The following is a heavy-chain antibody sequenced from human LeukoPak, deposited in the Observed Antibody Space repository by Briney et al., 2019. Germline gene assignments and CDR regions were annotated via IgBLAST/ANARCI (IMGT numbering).Heavy chain of an antibody. D-gene: IGHD4-23*01. J-gene: IGHJ3*01. Sequence: SSETLSLTCTVSGGSISSYYWSWFRQPPGKGLEWIGYIYYSGDTHYNPSLRSRVTISVDSSKTQFSLNLNSVTAADTAVYYCARDTRWNAFNVWGQGTMVTVSS. CDR3: ARDTRWNAFNV. CDR1: GGSISSYY. CDR2: IYYSGDT. V-gene: IGHV4-59*01.